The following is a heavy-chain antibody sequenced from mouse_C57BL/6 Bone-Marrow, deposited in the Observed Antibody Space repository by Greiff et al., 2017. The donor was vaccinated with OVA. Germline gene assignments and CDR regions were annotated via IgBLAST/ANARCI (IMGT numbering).Heavy chain of an antibody. V-gene: IGHV1-62-2*01. Sequence: QVHVKQSGAELVKPGASVKLSCKASGYTFTEYTIHWVKQRSGQGLEWIGWFYPGSGSIKYNEKFKDKATLTADKSSSTVYMELSRLTSEDSAVYFCARHEDWGLRREAWFAYWGQGTLVTVSA. CDR3: ARHEDWGLRREAWFAY. CDR1: GYTFTEYT. CDR2: FYPGSGSI. J-gene: IGHJ3*01. D-gene: IGHD2-4*01.